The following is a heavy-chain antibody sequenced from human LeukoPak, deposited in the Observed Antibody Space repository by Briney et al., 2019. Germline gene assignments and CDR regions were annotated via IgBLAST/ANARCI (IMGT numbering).Heavy chain of an antibody. Sequence: GGSLRLSCAASGFTFSSYEMNWVRQAPGKGLEWVSYISSSGSTIYYADSVKGRFTISRDNAENSLYLQMNSLRAEDTAVYYCAREMVTTFAFDIWGQGTMVTVSS. J-gene: IGHJ3*02. CDR3: AREMVTTFAFDI. V-gene: IGHV3-48*03. D-gene: IGHD4-17*01. CDR2: ISSSGSTI. CDR1: GFTFSSYE.